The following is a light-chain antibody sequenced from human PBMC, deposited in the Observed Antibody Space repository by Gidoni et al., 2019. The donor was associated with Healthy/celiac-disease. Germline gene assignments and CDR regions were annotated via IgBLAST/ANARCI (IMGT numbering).Light chain of an antibody. Sequence: QSVLTQPPSVSGAPGQRVTISCTGSSSNIGAGYDVHWYQQLPGTAPNLLIYGNSNRPSGVPDRFSGSKSGTSASQAITGLQAEDEADYYCQSYDSSLSGWVFGGGTKLTVL. CDR2: GNS. J-gene: IGLJ3*02. CDR3: QSYDSSLSGWV. CDR1: SSNIGAGYD. V-gene: IGLV1-40*01.